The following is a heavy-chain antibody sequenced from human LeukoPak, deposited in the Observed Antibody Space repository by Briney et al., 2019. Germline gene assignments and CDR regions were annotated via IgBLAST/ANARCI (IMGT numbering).Heavy chain of an antibody. Sequence: GSLRLSCAASGFTFSSYAMSWIRQPPGKGLEWIGEINHSGSTNYNPSLKSRVTISVDTSKNQFSLKLSSVTAADTAVYYCARGRIQLPRVPKGERKQKLGYFDYWGQGALVTVSS. CDR1: GFTFSSYA. D-gene: IGHD5-18*01. V-gene: IGHV4-34*01. CDR3: ARGRIQLPRVPKGERKQKLGYFDY. CDR2: INHSGST. J-gene: IGHJ4*02.